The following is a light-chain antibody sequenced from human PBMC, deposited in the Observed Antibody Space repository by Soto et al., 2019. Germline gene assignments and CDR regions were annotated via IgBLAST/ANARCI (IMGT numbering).Light chain of an antibody. J-gene: IGLJ1*01. CDR1: SSDVGGYNY. CDR2: EVS. V-gene: IGLV2-14*01. Sequence: QSVLTQPASVSGSPGQSITISCTGTSSDVGGYNYVSWYQQHPGKAPKLMIYEVSNRPSGVSNRFSGSKSGNTASLTISGLQAEAEADYYCSSYTSRSTLYVFGTGNK. CDR3: SSYTSRSTLYV.